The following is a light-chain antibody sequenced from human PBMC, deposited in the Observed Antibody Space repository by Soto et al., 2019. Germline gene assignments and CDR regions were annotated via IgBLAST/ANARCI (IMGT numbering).Light chain of an antibody. CDR2: KAS. V-gene: IGKV1-5*03. CDR3: QQYDFYWT. Sequence: DIQMTQSPSTLSASVGDRVTITCRASQSIGSGLAWYQQKPGKAPKLLIYKASTLESGVPLRFSGSGSGKEFTLTITSLQPDDFATYYCQQYDFYWTFGQGTKVEIK. CDR1: QSIGSG. J-gene: IGKJ1*01.